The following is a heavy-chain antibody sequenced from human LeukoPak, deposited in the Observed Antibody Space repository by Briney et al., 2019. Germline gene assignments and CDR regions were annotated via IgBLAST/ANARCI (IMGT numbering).Heavy chain of an antibody. Sequence: ASVKVSCKASGYTFTSYGINWVRQATGQGLEWMGWMNPNSGNTGYAQKFQGRVTMTRNTSISTAYMELSSLRSEDTAVYYCARGQDYYGSGSPAYWGQGTLVTVSS. J-gene: IGHJ4*02. CDR3: ARGQDYYGSGSPAY. CDR1: GYTFTSYG. D-gene: IGHD3-10*01. CDR2: MNPNSGNT. V-gene: IGHV1-8*02.